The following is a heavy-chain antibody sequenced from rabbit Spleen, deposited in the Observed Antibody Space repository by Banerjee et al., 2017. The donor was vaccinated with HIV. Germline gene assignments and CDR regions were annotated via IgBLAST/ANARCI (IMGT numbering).Heavy chain of an antibody. CDR2: IYAARGTT. J-gene: IGHJ4*01. V-gene: IGHV1S7*01. CDR1: GIDFTNYY. Sequence: QLTETGGGLVQPGGSLTLSCKASGIDFTNYYITWVRQAPGKGLEWIGIIYAARGTTDYASWVNGRFTISRDNAQNTLYLQLNSLTAADTATYFCVREVYHILGLWGQGTLVTVS. D-gene: IGHD1-1*01. CDR3: VREVYHILGL.